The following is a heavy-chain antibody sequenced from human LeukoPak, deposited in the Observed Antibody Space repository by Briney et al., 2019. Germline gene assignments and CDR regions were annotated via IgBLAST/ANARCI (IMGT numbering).Heavy chain of an antibody. V-gene: IGHV4-34*01. D-gene: IGHD2-15*01. CDR3: ARVGCGGGSCYSPSSYYFDY. J-gene: IGHJ4*02. CDR2: INHSGST. CDR1: GGSFSGYY. Sequence: SETLSLTCAVYGGSFSGYYWSWIRQPPGKGLEWIGEINHSGSTNYNPSLKSRVTISVDTSKNQFSLKLSSVTAADTAVYYCARVGCGGGSCYSPSSYYFDYWGQGTLVTVSS.